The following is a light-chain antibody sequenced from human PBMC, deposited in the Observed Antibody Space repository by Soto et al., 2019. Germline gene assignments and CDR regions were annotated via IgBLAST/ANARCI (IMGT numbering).Light chain of an antibody. CDR1: QRISSW. CDR2: KAS. Sequence: DIQMTQSPSAVSASVADRLTITCRASQRISSWLAWYQQKAGKAPKLLIYKASSLESGVPSRFSGSGSGTEFTLTISSLQPDDFATYYCLQYNSYLTWPFGQGTKV. J-gene: IGKJ1*01. CDR3: LQYNSYLTWP. V-gene: IGKV1-5*03.